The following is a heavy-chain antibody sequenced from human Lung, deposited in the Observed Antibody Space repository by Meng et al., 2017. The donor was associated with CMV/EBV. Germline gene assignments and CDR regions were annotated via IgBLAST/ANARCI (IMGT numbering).Heavy chain of an antibody. CDR1: GGPFSTYY. Sequence: SXTXSLXCTVSGGPFSTYYWSWIRQPPGKGLEWIGYIYYSGSTSYNPSLKSRVTISVDTSKNQFSLKLTSVTAADTAVYYCARPMIRGPYDGFHIWGQGTMVTVSS. V-gene: IGHV4-59*12. CDR2: IYYSGST. D-gene: IGHD3-10*01. CDR3: ARPMIRGPYDGFHI. J-gene: IGHJ3*02.